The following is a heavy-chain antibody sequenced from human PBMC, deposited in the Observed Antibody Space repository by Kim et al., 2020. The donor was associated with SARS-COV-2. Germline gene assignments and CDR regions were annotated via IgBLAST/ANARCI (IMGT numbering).Heavy chain of an antibody. Sequence: ASVKVSSKASGYTFTSYGISWVRQAPGQGLEWMGWISAYNGNTNYAQKLQGRVTMTTDTSTSTAYMELRSLRSDDTAVYYCARRVGYYDSSGHCTRCGMDVWGQGTTVTVSS. CDR3: ARRVGYYDSSGHCTRCGMDV. V-gene: IGHV1-18*01. CDR1: GYTFTSYG. CDR2: ISAYNGNT. J-gene: IGHJ6*02. D-gene: IGHD3-22*01.